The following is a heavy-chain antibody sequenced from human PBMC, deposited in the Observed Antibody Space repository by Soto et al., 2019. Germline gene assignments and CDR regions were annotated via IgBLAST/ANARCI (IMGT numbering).Heavy chain of an antibody. J-gene: IGHJ3*02. V-gene: IGHV4-30-4*01. CDR1: GGSISSGDYY. CDR2: IYYSGST. Sequence: PSETLSLTCTVSGGSISSGDYYWSWIRQPPGKGLEWIGYIYYSGSTYYNPSLKSRVTISVDTSKNQFTLKLSSVTAADTAVYYCARESGSSRSPPDAFDIWGQGTMVTVSS. D-gene: IGHD6-6*01. CDR3: ARESGSSRSPPDAFDI.